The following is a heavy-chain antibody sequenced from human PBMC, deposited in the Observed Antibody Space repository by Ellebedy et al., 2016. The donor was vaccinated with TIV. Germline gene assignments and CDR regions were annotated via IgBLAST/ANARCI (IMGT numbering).Heavy chain of an antibody. Sequence: PGGSLTLSCAASGFTFSSNWMSWVRQAPGKGLELVAKIKEDGSLEYYVDAVKGRFAISRDNAKHSLYLQMNSLRAEDTAVYYCARYGNLGYWGQGTLVTVSS. D-gene: IGHD1-1*01. CDR3: ARYGNLGY. CDR1: GFTFSSNW. J-gene: IGHJ4*02. V-gene: IGHV3-7*03. CDR2: IKEDGSLE.